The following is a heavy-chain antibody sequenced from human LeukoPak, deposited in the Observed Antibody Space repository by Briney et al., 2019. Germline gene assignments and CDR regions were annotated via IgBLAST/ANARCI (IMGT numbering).Heavy chain of an antibody. J-gene: IGHJ4*02. CDR3: AREADTGYNFDY. CDR1: GFTVSTNY. V-gene: IGHV3-66*01. Sequence: GGSLRLSCAASGFTVSTNYMTWVRQAPVRGPEWVSIIYSGGRSYYAASVKGRFSISKDNSKNTVYLQMNSLRVEDTALYYCAREADTGYNFDYWGQGTLVTVSS. CDR2: IYSGGRS. D-gene: IGHD5-12*01.